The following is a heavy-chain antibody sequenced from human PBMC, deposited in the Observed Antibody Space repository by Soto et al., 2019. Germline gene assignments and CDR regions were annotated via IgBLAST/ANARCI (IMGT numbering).Heavy chain of an antibody. CDR3: ARDVGSFGY. Sequence: QVQLVESGGGVVQPGRSLRLSCAASGFTFSSYAMHWVRQAPGKGLEWVAVISYDGSNKYYADSVKGRFTISRDNSKNTVYMQMNSLRAEATAVYYCARDVGSFGYWGQGPLVTVSS. CDR1: GFTFSSYA. D-gene: IGHD3-10*01. V-gene: IGHV3-30-3*01. CDR2: ISYDGSNK. J-gene: IGHJ4*02.